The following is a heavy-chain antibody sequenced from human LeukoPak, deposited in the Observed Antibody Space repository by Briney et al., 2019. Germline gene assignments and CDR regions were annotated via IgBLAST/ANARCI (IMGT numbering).Heavy chain of an antibody. CDR2: ISGSGGST. J-gene: IGHJ6*02. Sequence: PGGSLRLSCAASGFTFSSYAMNWVRQAPGKGLEWVSAISGSGGSTYYADSVKGRFTISRDNSKNTLYLQMNSLRAEDAAVYYCAKDIERGPYSGSYYYGMDVWGQGTTVTVSS. CDR1: GFTFSSYA. D-gene: IGHD1-26*01. V-gene: IGHV3-23*01. CDR3: AKDIERGPYSGSYYYGMDV.